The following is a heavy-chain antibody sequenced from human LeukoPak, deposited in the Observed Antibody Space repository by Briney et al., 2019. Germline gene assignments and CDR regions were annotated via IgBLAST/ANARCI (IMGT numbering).Heavy chain of an antibody. V-gene: IGHV3-23*01. CDR2: IAGSGGST. Sequence: GGSLRLSCAASGFTFSSYAMSWVRQAPGKGLEWVSAIAGSGGSTYYADSAKGRLTISRDNSKNTLYLQMNSLRAEDTAVYYCATGKRGYSYGYTIDYWGQGTLVTVSS. CDR3: ATGKRGYSYGYTIDY. J-gene: IGHJ4*02. D-gene: IGHD5-18*01. CDR1: GFTFSSYA.